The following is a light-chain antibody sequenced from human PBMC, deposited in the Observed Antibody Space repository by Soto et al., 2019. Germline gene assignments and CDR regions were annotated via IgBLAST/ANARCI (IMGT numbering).Light chain of an antibody. CDR3: QQRSNWPT. CDR2: DAS. CDR1: QSVSSY. V-gene: IGKV3-11*01. J-gene: IGKJ3*01. Sequence: EIVLTQSPATLSLSPGERATLSCRDSQSVSSYLAWYQQKPGQAPRLLIYDASNRATGIPARFSGSGSGTDFTLTISSLEPEDFAVYYCQQRSNWPTFGAGTKVDIK.